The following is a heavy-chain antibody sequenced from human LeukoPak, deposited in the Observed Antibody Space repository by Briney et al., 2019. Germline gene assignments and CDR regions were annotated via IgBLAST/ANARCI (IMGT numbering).Heavy chain of an antibody. CDR2: IKQDGSEK. Sequence: GGSLRLSCAASGFTFSSYWMSWVRQAPGKGLEWVANIKQDGSEKYYVDSVKGRFTISRDNAKNSLYLQMNSLRAEDTAVYYCAKDGLRGDPPNWFDPWGQGTLVTVSS. J-gene: IGHJ5*02. CDR1: GFTFSSYW. D-gene: IGHD5-12*01. CDR3: AKDGLRGDPPNWFDP. V-gene: IGHV3-7*01.